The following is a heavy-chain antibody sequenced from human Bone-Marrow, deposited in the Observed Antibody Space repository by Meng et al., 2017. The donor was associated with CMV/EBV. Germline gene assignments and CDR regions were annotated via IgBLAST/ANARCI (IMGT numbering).Heavy chain of an antibody. Sequence: EVQLVESGGGLVQPGGSLRLSCADSGFTFSNYWMHWVRQVPGEGLVWVSRINTDGSFTSYADSVKGRFTISRDNAKNTLYLQMNSLRVDDSAVYYCGRDLTGERDQWGQGTLVTVFS. V-gene: IGHV3-74*03. CDR3: GRDLTGERDQ. D-gene: IGHD7-27*01. CDR1: GFTFSNYW. CDR2: INTDGSFT. J-gene: IGHJ4*02.